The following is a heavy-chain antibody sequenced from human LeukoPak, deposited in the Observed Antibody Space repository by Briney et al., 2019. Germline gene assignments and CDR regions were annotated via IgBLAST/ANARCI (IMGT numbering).Heavy chain of an antibody. Sequence: SETLSLTCTVSGGSISSGGYYWSWIRQHPGKGLEWIGYIYYSGSTYYNPSLKSRVTISVDTSKNQFSLKLSSVTAADTAVYYCARGYDSQGSFDYWGQGTLVTVSS. CDR3: ARGYDSQGSFDY. J-gene: IGHJ4*02. V-gene: IGHV4-30-4*08. CDR1: GGSISSGGYY. CDR2: IYYSGST. D-gene: IGHD3-22*01.